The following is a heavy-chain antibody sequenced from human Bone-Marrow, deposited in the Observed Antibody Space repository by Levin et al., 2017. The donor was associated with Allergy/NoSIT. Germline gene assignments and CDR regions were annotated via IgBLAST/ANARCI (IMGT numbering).Heavy chain of an antibody. J-gene: IGHJ4*02. V-gene: IGHV3-23*01. D-gene: IGHD4-17*01. CDR3: AILPFGDYVPAS. CDR1: GFTFNNYA. Sequence: GGSLRLSCAASGFTFNNYAMSWVRQAPGKGLEWVSTISGGGSSAYYADSVKGRFTISRDNSKNTLFLQMNSLRVDDTALFYCAILPFGDYVPASWGQGTLVTVSS. CDR2: ISGGGSSA.